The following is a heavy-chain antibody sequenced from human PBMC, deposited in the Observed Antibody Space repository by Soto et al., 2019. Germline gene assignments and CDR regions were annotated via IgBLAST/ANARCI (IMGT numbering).Heavy chain of an antibody. Sequence: DVQLLESGGDLVQPGGSLKLSCATSGFTFSTYGMNWVRQAPGKGLEWVAGISGGGITTYYADSVKGRFSISRDNSKKTLFLEMNSLRVEDTALYYCAKEGTTVGRFFDHWGRGTLVTVSS. D-gene: IGHD4-17*01. V-gene: IGHV3-23*01. CDR1: GFTFSTYG. J-gene: IGHJ4*01. CDR2: ISGGGITT. CDR3: AKEGTTVGRFFDH.